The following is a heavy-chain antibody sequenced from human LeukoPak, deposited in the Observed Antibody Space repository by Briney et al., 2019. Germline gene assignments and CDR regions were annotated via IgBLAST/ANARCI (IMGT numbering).Heavy chain of an antibody. V-gene: IGHV3-43D*04. CDR3: AKGPKGYDFWSGYAPLDY. CDR1: GFTFDDYA. D-gene: IGHD3-3*01. CDR2: ISWDGGST. Sequence: GGSLRLSCAASGFTFDDYAMHWVRQAPGKGLEWVSLISWDGGSTYYADSVKGRSTISRDNSKNSLYLQMNSLRAEDTALYYCAKGPKGYDFWSGYAPLDYWGQGTLVTVSS. J-gene: IGHJ4*02.